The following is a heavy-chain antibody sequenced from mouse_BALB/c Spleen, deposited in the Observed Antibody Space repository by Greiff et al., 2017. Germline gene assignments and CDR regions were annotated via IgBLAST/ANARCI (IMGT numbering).Heavy chain of an antibody. CDR2: ISSGGSYT. J-gene: IGHJ4*01. D-gene: IGHD2-14*01. V-gene: IGHV5-6-4*01. CDR3: AREGYRYDDAMDY. Sequence: EVMLVESGGGLVKPGGSLKLSCAASGFTFSSYTMSWVRQTPEKRLEWVATISSGGSYTYYPDSVKGRFTISRDNAKNTLYLQMSSLKSEDTAMYYCAREGYRYDDAMDYWGQGTSVTVSS. CDR1: GFTFSSYT.